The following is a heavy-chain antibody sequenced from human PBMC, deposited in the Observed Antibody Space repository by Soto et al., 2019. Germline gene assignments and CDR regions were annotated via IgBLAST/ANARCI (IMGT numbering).Heavy chain of an antibody. CDR2: IIPMYGAA. Sequence: SVKVSCKASGDTFNKFGISWVRQAPGQGLEWMGGIIPMYGAANSAQKFRDRVSITADESTNTAYMELSSLRSEDTAIYFCARCMRALRTDDVFDIWG. J-gene: IGHJ3*02. CDR1: GDTFNKFG. V-gene: IGHV1-69*13. CDR3: ARCMRALRTDDVFDI.